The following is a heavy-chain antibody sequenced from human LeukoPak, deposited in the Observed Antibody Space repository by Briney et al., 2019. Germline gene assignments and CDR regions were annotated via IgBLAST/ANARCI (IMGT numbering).Heavy chain of an antibody. V-gene: IGHV5-10-1*01. J-gene: IGHJ4*02. Sequence: GESLRISCKVSGYGFTNHWISWVRQMPGKGLEWMGRIDPHDSYTNYSPSFQGHVTFSADKSISTAYLQWSSLKASDIAFYYCARLKVYSSSYYYLDYWGQGTLVTVSS. CDR2: IDPHDSYT. CDR1: GYGFTNHW. CDR3: ARLKVYSSSYYYLDY. D-gene: IGHD6-6*01.